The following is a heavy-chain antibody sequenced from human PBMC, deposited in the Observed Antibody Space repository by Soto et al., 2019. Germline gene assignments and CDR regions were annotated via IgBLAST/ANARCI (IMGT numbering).Heavy chain of an antibody. V-gene: IGHV4-30-2*01. CDR2: IYHSGST. J-gene: IGHJ5*02. CDR1: GGSISSGGYS. Sequence: QLQLQESGSGLVKPSQTLSLTCAVSGGSISSGGYSWSWIRQPPGKGLEWIGYIYHSGSTYYNPSLKSRVTISVDRSKNQFSLKLSSVTAADTAVYYCARGFNCSGGSCYSSWFDPWGQGTLVTVSS. D-gene: IGHD2-15*01. CDR3: ARGFNCSGGSCYSSWFDP.